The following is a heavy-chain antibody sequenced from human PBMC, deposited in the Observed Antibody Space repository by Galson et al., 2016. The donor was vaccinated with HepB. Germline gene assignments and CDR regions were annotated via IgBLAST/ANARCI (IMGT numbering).Heavy chain of an antibody. CDR2: IYPGDSDT. CDR3: ARHRSGSYYFQQ. D-gene: IGHD1-26*01. Sequence: QSGAEVKKPGESLKISCKGSEYSFSNSWIGWVRQKPGKGLEWMGNIYPGDSDTRYSPSFRDHVTISADKSTTTAYLQWSSLTASDTAMYYCARHRSGSYYFQQWGQGTQVTVSS. CDR1: EYSFSNSW. V-gene: IGHV5-51*01. J-gene: IGHJ1*01.